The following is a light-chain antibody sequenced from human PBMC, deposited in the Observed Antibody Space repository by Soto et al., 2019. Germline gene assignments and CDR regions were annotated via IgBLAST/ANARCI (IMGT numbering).Light chain of an antibody. J-gene: IGKJ1*01. Sequence: EIVLTQSPVTLSLSPGERATLSCRASQSVSSYLAWYQQKPGQAPRLLIYDASNRATGIPARFSGSGSGTDFTLTITSLQPDDLATYYCQQYSTYWTFGQGTKVDIK. CDR1: QSVSSY. CDR3: QQYSTYWT. V-gene: IGKV3-11*01. CDR2: DAS.